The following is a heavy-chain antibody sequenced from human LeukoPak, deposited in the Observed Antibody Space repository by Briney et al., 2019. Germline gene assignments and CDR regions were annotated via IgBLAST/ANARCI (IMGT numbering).Heavy chain of an antibody. CDR1: GFTFSSYA. V-gene: IGHV3-23*01. D-gene: IGHD6-6*01. Sequence: GGSLRLSCAASGFTFSSYAMSWVRQAPGKGLEWASSISGYGEYTFYADSVKGRFTISRENSKNTLYLQMNSLRAEDTAVYYCAKDPLEQLSTIYFQNWGQGTLVTVSS. J-gene: IGHJ1*01. CDR3: AKDPLEQLSTIYFQN. CDR2: ISGYGEYT.